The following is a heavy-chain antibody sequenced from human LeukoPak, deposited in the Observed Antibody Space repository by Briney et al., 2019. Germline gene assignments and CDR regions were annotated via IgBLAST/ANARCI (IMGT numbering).Heavy chain of an antibody. CDR3: GRDKMVRGGGLDP. Sequence: ASVKVSCKASGYTFTGFEINWVRQAPGQGLEWMGWMHPNSGNAIYAPTFWGRVVMTRDSSISTAYMELTDLKVEDTAVYYCGRDKMVRGGGLDPWGQGTLVTVSS. V-gene: IGHV1-8*01. CDR2: MHPNSGNA. J-gene: IGHJ5*02. D-gene: IGHD3-10*01. CDR1: GYTFTGFE.